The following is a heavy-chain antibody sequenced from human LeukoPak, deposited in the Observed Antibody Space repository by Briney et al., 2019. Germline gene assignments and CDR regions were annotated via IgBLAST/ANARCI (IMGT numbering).Heavy chain of an antibody. CDR1: GFIFTSYG. CDR3: ARDPAKFWSGHDY. D-gene: IGHD3-3*01. J-gene: IGHJ4*02. Sequence: PGGSLRLSCAASGFIFTSYGMHWVRQAPGKGLEWVALISSDGNNKYYADSVKGRFSISRDNSKNMLYLQMNGLRVEDTAMYYCARDPAKFWSGHDYWGQGTLVTVSS. CDR2: ISSDGNNK. V-gene: IGHV3-30*03.